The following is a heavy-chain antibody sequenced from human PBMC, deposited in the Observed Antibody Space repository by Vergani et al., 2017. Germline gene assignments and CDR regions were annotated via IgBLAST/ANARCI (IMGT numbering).Heavy chain of an antibody. J-gene: IGHJ4*02. CDR3: ARVAGSGTEFDY. CDR1: GGSISSYY. CDR2: IYYSGST. Sequence: QVQLQESGPGLVKPSETLSLTCTVSGGSISSYYWSWIRQAPGKGLEWIGYIYYSGSTNYNPSLKSRVTISVDTSKNQFSLKLSSVTAADTAVYYCARVAGSGTEFDYWGQGTLVTVSS. D-gene: IGHD3-10*01. V-gene: IGHV4-59*01.